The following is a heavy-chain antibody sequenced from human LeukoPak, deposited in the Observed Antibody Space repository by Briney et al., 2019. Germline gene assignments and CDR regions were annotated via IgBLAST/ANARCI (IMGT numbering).Heavy chain of an antibody. J-gene: IGHJ6*03. D-gene: IGHD4-11*01. Sequence: PSETLSLTCSVSGGSVSTSFYYWGWIRQPPGNILEWIGTIHYSGNTYYNPSLKSRVTMSVDTSKNQFSLKLSSVTAADTAVYYCARGGEGLQTTYYYYYMDVWGKGTTVTVSS. CDR3: ARGGEGLQTTYYYYYMDV. CDR1: GGSVSTSFYY. CDR2: IHYSGNT. V-gene: IGHV4-39*07.